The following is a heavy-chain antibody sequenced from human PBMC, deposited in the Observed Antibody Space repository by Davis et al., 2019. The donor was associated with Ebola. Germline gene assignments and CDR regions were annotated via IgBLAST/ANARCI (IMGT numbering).Heavy chain of an antibody. V-gene: IGHV5-51*01. D-gene: IGHD2-15*01. Sequence: PAGSLRLSCKGSAYSFTSYWIGWVRQIPGKGLEWMGIIYPGDSDTTYSPSFQGQVTIPADKSISTAYLQRSSLKASDTAMYYCARHASYCGGGSCYPVRGMDVWGQGTTVTVSS. CDR1: AYSFTSYW. J-gene: IGHJ6*02. CDR3: ARHASYCGGGSCYPVRGMDV. CDR2: IYPGDSDT.